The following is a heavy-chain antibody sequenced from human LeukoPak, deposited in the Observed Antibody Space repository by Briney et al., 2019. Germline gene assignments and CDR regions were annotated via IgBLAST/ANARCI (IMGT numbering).Heavy chain of an antibody. D-gene: IGHD5-24*01. J-gene: IGHJ3*01. CDR3: AKEMATIRAFDF. CDR1: GFTVSSNY. V-gene: IGHV3-23*01. Sequence: GGSLRLSCAVSGFTVSSNYMSWARQAPGKGLEWVSVISGSGSSTYYADSVKGRFTISRDNSKNTLYLQMNSLRAEDTAVYYCAKEMATIRAFDFWGQGTMVTVSS. CDR2: ISGSGSST.